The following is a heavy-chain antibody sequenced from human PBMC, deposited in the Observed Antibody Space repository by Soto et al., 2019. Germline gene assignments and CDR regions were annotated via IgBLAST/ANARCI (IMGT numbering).Heavy chain of an antibody. V-gene: IGHV3-30*03. D-gene: IGHD2-2*01. CDR1: GFTFSSYG. CDR2: ISYDGSNK. J-gene: IGHJ6*02. Sequence: QVQLVESGGGVVQPGRSLRLSCAASGFTFSSYGMHWVRQAPGKGLEWVAVISYDGSNKYYADSVKGRFTISRDNSKNTQYLQMNSLRAEDTAVYYCARGDIVVVPAALTYYYDGMDVWGQGTTVTVSS. CDR3: ARGDIVVVPAALTYYYDGMDV.